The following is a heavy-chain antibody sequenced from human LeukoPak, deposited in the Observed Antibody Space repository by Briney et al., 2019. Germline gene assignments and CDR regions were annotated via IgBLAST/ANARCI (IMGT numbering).Heavy chain of an antibody. V-gene: IGHV4-4*07. Sequence: SETLSLTCTVSGDSFSYFYWSWIRQPAGKGLEWIGRIYTSGSTNYNPSLKSRVTISVDTSKNQFSLKLSSVTAADTAVYYCAREVRGVIIGYYMDVWGKGTTVTISS. CDR1: GDSFSYFY. CDR2: IYTSGST. J-gene: IGHJ6*03. CDR3: AREVRGVIIGYYMDV. D-gene: IGHD3-10*01.